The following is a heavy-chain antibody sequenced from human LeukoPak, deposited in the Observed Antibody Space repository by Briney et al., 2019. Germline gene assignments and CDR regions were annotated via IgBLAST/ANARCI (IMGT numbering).Heavy chain of an antibody. CDR2: ISSSSSYI. J-gene: IGHJ5*02. CDR1: GFTFSSYW. CDR3: ASFSTIDWFDP. Sequence: GGSLRLSCVSSGFTFSSYWMHWVRQAPGKGLEWVSSISSSSSYIYYADSVKGRFTISRDNAKNSLYLQMNSLRAEDTAVYYCASFSTIDWFDPWGQGTLVTVSS. V-gene: IGHV3-21*01. D-gene: IGHD5-24*01.